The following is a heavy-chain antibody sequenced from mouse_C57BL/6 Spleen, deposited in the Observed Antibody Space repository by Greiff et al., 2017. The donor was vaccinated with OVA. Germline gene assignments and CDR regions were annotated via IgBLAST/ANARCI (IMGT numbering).Heavy chain of an antibody. CDR1: GYTFTDYE. CDR2: IDPETGGT. J-gene: IGHJ4*01. V-gene: IGHV1-15*01. CDR3: TQGLSFMDY. D-gene: IGHD3-1*01. Sequence: LQESGAELVRPGASVTLSCKASGYTFTDYEMHWVKPTPVHGLEWIGAIDPETGGTAYNQKFKGKAILTADKSSSTAYMELRSLTSEDSAGYYCTQGLSFMDYWGQGTSVTVSS.